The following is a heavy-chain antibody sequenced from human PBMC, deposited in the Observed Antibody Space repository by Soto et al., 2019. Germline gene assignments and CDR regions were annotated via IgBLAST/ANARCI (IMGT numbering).Heavy chain of an antibody. CDR3: AKGSVTNPRFDP. D-gene: IGHD4-4*01. CDR2: ISSDGGST. CDR1: GFSFGSYW. V-gene: IGHV3-74*01. Sequence: PGGSLRLSCVASGFSFGSYWMHWVRQVPGGGLMWVSRISSDGGSTDYADSVQGRFTTSRDNSKNTLYLQMNSLRAEDTAVYYCAKGSVTNPRFDPWGQGTLVTVSS. J-gene: IGHJ5*02.